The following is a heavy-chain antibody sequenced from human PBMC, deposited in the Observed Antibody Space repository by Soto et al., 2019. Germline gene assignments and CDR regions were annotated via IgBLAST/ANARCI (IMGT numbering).Heavy chain of an antibody. CDR2: IYPGDSDT. D-gene: IGHD2-2*01. Sequence: GESLKISCKGSGYSFTSYWIGWVRQMPVKGLEWMGIIYPGDSDTRYSPSFQGQVTISADKSISTAYLQWSSLKASDTAMYYCAREKGYCSSSSCYQYGMDVWGQGTTVTVSS. CDR3: AREKGYCSSSSCYQYGMDV. J-gene: IGHJ6*02. V-gene: IGHV5-51*01. CDR1: GYSFTSYW.